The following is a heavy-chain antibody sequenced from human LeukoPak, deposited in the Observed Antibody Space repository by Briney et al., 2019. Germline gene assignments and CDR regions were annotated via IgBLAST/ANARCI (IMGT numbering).Heavy chain of an antibody. CDR2: IYYSGST. J-gene: IGHJ4*02. D-gene: IGHD2/OR15-2a*01. CDR1: GGSISSGGYS. Sequence: SETLSLTCTVSGGSISSGGYSWSWIRQHPGKGLEWIGYIYYSGSTYYNPSLKTRLTISVDTSKNQFSLRLNSVTAADTAVYYCARFSQYYDSPTHYLDYWGQGILVTVSS. CDR3: ARFSQYYDSPTHYLDY. V-gene: IGHV4-31*03.